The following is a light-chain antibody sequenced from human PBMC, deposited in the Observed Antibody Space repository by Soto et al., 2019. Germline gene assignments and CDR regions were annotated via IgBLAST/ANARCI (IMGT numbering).Light chain of an antibody. CDR3: QQGGS. J-gene: IGKJ4*01. CDR1: QSISTY. Sequence: EIGLTQSPATLSLSPREGATLSCRASQSISTYLAWYQQKPGQAPRLLIYDASNRATGIPARFSGSGSGTDFTLTISRLEPEDFAVYYCQQGGSFGGGTKVEIK. CDR2: DAS. V-gene: IGKV3-11*01.